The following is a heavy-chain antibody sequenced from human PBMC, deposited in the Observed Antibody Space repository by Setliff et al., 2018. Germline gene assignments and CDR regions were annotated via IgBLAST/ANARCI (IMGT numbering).Heavy chain of an antibody. J-gene: IGHJ4*02. CDR1: GFTFKDYS. V-gene: IGHV3-23*01. D-gene: IGHD4-17*01. CDR3: AKDTVNDGFWDFDS. Sequence: PGGSLRLSCAASGFTFKDYSMVWVRQVPGKGLEWVAGVIQGGSGVYADSVKGRFIISRDNSKNSCFLQMNNLRVEDTATYYCAKDTVNDGFWDFDSWGQGIVVTVSS. CDR2: VIQGGSG.